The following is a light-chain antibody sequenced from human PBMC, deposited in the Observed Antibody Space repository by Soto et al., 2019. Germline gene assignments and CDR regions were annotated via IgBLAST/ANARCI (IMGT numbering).Light chain of an antibody. CDR3: QQYGSSPPLT. CDR1: QSVSSN. Sequence: TQSSATLSVSPGERATPSCRASQSVSSNLAWYQQKPGQAPRLLIYGASSRATGIPDRFSGSGSGTDFTLTISRLEPEDFAVYYCQQYGSSPPLTFGGGTKVDIK. J-gene: IGKJ4*01. CDR2: GAS. V-gene: IGKV3-20*01.